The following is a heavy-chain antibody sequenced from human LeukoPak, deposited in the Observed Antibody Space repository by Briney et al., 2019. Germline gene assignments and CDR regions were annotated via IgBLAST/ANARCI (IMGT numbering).Heavy chain of an antibody. D-gene: IGHD3-10*01. J-gene: IGHJ5*02. CDR1: GGSISSYY. CDR2: IYYSGST. CDR3: ARLQSGPGHWFDP. V-gene: IGHV4-59*01. Sequence: SETLSLTCTVSGGSISSYYWSWIRQPPGKGLEWIGYIYYSGSTNYNPSLKSRVTISVDTSKNQFSLKLSSVTAADTAVYYCARLQSGPGHWFDPWGQGTLVTVSS.